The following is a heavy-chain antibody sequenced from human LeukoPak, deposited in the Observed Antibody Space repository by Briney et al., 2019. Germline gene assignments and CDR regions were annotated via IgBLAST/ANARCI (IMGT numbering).Heavy chain of an antibody. V-gene: IGHV3-74*01. CDR3: ARDLGYCSGGSCYSWFDP. CDR1: GLTFSSHW. D-gene: IGHD2-15*01. CDR2: ITNDGSST. Sequence: PGWSLRLSCAASGLTFSSHWMHWVRQAPGKGLVWVSRITNDGSSTTYADSVKGRFTISRDNAKNMLYLQVNSLRAEDTAVYYCARDLGYCSGGSCYSWFDPWGQGTLVTVSS. J-gene: IGHJ5*02.